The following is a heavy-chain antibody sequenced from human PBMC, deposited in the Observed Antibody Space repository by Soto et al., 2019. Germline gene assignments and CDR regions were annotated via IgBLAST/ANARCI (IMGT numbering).Heavy chain of an antibody. CDR2: IYYRGST. CDR3: ARETLEGPNMDV. CDR1: GGSVSSGGYY. J-gene: IGHJ6*02. V-gene: IGHV4-31*03. Sequence: SETLSLTCTVSGGSVSSGGYYWSWIRQHPGKGLEWGGYIYYRGSTYYNPSLKSRVTISVDTSKNQFSLKLSSVTAADTAVYYCARETLEGPNMDVWGQGITVTVSS.